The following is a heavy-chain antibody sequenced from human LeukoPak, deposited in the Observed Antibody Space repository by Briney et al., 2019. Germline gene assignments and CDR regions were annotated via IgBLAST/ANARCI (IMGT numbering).Heavy chain of an antibody. CDR2: IYYSGST. CDR3: AQDPGYCSGGSCYYFDY. J-gene: IGHJ4*02. D-gene: IGHD2-15*01. V-gene: IGHV4-39*01. CDR1: GVSISSSGYY. Sequence: SETLSLTCTVSGVSISSSGYYWGWIRQPPGKGLEWIGSIYYSGSTYYNPSLKSRVTISVDTSKNQFSLKLSSVTAADTAVYYCAQDPGYCSGGSCYYFDYWGQGTLVTVSS.